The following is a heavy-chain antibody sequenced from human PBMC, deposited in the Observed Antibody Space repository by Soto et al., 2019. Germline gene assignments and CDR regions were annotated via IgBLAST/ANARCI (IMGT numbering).Heavy chain of an antibody. CDR1: GYTFTNYA. D-gene: IGHD3-3*01. Sequence: ASVKVPCKASGYTFTNYAMHWVRQAPGQRLEWMGWINAGNGDTKYSQNFQGRVTITRDTSASTAYMELSSLRSEDTAVYYCARDPYYAFWSGSNWLDPSGQATIVTVST. J-gene: IGHJ5*02. V-gene: IGHV1-3*01. CDR3: ARDPYYAFWSGSNWLDP. CDR2: INAGNGDT.